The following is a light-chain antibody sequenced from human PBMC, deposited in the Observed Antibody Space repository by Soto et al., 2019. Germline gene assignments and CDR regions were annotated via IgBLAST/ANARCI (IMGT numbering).Light chain of an antibody. CDR1: SSDVGGYNY. CDR2: EVT. V-gene: IGLV2-8*01. CDR3: SSYAGSNNYV. J-gene: IGLJ1*01. Sequence: QSALTQPPSASGSPGQSVTISCTGTSSDVGGYNYVSWYQQHPGKAPKLMIYEVTKRPSGVPDRFSASKSGNTASLTVSGLQAEDEADYYCSSYAGSNNYVFGTGTKVIVL.